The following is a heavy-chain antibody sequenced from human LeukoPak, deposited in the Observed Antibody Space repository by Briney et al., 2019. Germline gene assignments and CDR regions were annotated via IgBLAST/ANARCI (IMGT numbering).Heavy chain of an antibody. J-gene: IGHJ5*02. D-gene: IGHD2-2*01. CDR1: GESFSGYY. CDR3: AREKIVVVPAAISWFDP. CDR2: INHSGST. V-gene: IGHV4-34*01. Sequence: SETLSLTCAASGESFSGYYWSWIRQPPGKGLEWIGEINHSGSTNYNPSLKSRVTISVHTSKNQFSLKLSSVTAADTAVYYCAREKIVVVPAAISWFDPWGQGTLVTVSS.